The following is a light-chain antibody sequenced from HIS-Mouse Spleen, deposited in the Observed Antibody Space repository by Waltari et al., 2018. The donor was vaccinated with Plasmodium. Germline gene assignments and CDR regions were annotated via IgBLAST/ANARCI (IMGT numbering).Light chain of an antibody. CDR1: QSVSSN. J-gene: IGKJ2*01. Sequence: EIVMTQSPATLSVSPGVRATVSCRASQSVSSNLAWYQQKPGQAPSLLSYGASTRANGIPARFSGSGSGTEFTLTISSLQSEDFAVYYCQQYNNWPPYTFGQGTKLEIK. CDR3: QQYNNWPPYT. CDR2: GAS. V-gene: IGKV3-15*01.